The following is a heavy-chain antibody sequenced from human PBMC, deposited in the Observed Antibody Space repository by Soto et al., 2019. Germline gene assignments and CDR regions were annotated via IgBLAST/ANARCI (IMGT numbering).Heavy chain of an antibody. CDR3: ARVLKSSGWDNDVFYI. D-gene: IGHD6-19*01. CDR2: IDTYGSAT. Sequence: PGGSLRLSCAAAGFTFSSYWMHWVRQAPGKGLVWVSRIDTYGSATRYADSVKGRLTISRDNAKNTLYLQMNTLRAEDTAVYYCARVLKSSGWDNDVFYIWGQGTMVTVSS. CDR1: GFTFSSYW. V-gene: IGHV3-74*01. J-gene: IGHJ3*02.